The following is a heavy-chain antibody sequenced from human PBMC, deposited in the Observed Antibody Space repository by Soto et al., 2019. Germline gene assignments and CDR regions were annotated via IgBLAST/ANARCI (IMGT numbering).Heavy chain of an antibody. D-gene: IGHD2-21*01. CDR2: ISPDGSNR. V-gene: IGHV3-74*01. J-gene: IGHJ4*02. CDR3: ASWGHIVPVSLTDFDH. CDR1: GFTFSTYW. Sequence: GGSLRLSCAASGFTFSTYWMNWDRQTPGKGLMWVSRISPDGSNRGYADSVEGRFTVSRDNAKNTIYLQMHSLRAEDTAMYYCASWGHIVPVSLTDFDHWGEGTLVTVSS.